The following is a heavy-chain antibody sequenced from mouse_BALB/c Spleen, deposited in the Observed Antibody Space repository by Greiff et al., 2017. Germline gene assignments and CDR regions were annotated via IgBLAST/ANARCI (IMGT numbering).Heavy chain of an antibody. CDR3: APNWEGGAMDY. D-gene: IGHD4-1*02. J-gene: IGHJ4*01. CDR2: ISYSGST. V-gene: IGHV3-2*02. CDR1: GYSITSDYA. Sequence: EVKLMESGPGLVKPSQSLSLTCTVTGYSITSDYAWNWIRQFPGNKLEWMGYISYSGSTSYNPSLKSRISITRDTSKNQFFLQLNSVTTEDTATYYCAPNWEGGAMDYWGQGTSVTVSS.